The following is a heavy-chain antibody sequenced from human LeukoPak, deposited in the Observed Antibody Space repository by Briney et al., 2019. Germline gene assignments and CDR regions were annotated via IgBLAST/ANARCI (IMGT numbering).Heavy chain of an antibody. Sequence: PGGSLRLSCAVSGFSFGDEYMSWIRQAPGQGLEWVSYISNSGSYTNYADSVEGRFTISRDNAENSLYLQMNSLRAEDTAVYYCARAGGGYYYYYYGMDVWGQGTTVTVSS. J-gene: IGHJ6*02. D-gene: IGHD3-16*01. V-gene: IGHV3-11*06. CDR2: ISNSGSYT. CDR3: ARAGGGYYYYYYGMDV. CDR1: GFSFGDEY.